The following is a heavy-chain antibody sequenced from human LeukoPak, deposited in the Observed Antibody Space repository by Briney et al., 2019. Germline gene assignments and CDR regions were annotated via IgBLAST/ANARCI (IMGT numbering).Heavy chain of an antibody. V-gene: IGHV3-74*01. J-gene: IGHJ4*02. CDR3: ARMGSWSPTLIDY. Sequence: GGSLRLSCAASGFSFTSSWMHWVRQAPGKGLVWVSRMNSDGSRTTYADSVKGRFTISRDNAKNTLYLQMNSLRAEDTAVYYCARMGSWSPTLIDYWGQGTLVTVSS. D-gene: IGHD3-10*01. CDR2: MNSDGSRT. CDR1: GFSFTSSW.